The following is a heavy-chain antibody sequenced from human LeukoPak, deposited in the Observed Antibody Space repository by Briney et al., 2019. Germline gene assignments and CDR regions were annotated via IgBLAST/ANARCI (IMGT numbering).Heavy chain of an antibody. CDR3: ARDEGALTILLGDP. J-gene: IGHJ5*02. V-gene: IGHV1-2*02. CDR2: INPNSGGT. D-gene: IGHD4/OR15-4a*01. CDR1: GYTFTGYY. Sequence: ASVKVSCKASGYTFTGYYMHWVRQAPGQGLEWMGWINPNSGGTNYAQKFQGRVTMTRDTSISTAYMELSRLRSDDTAVYYCARDEGALTILLGDPWGQGTLVTVSS.